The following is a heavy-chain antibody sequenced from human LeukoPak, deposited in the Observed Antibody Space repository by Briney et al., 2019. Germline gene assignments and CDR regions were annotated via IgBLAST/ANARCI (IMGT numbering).Heavy chain of an antibody. J-gene: IGHJ4*02. CDR3: AKDLAPMVRGVLFDY. CDR2: IRYDGSNK. Sequence: PGGSLRLSCAASGFTFSSYGMHWVRQAPGKGLEWVAFIRYDGSNKYYADSVKGRFTISRDNSKNTLYLQMNSLRAEDTAVYYCAKDLAPMVRGVLFDYWGQGTLVTVSS. D-gene: IGHD3-10*01. V-gene: IGHV3-30*02. CDR1: GFTFSSYG.